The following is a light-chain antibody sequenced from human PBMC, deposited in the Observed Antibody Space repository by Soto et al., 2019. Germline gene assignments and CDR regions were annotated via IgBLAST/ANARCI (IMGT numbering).Light chain of an antibody. V-gene: IGKV3-15*01. Sequence: EIVMTQSPATLSVSPGERATLSCRASQSVYSSLAWYQQRPGQAPRLLIYGSSTRATGIPARFSGSGSGTAFTLTISSLQSEDFAVYYCQQYNNWYTFGQGTKLEIK. J-gene: IGKJ2*01. CDR1: QSVYSS. CDR3: QQYNNWYT. CDR2: GSS.